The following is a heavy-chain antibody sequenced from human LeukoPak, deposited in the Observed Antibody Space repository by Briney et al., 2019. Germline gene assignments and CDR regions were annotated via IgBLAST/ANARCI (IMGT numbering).Heavy chain of an antibody. CDR1: GFDLSTYE. Sequence: GGSLRPSCAASGFDLSTYEMNWVRQAPGKGLEWIADITISGHTKNYADSVNGRFTISRDNARTSLYLQMNSLRVEDTGVYYCARGDPHADLWGQGTLVTVSS. V-gene: IGHV3-48*03. CDR2: ITISGHTK. J-gene: IGHJ5*02. CDR3: ARGDPHADL.